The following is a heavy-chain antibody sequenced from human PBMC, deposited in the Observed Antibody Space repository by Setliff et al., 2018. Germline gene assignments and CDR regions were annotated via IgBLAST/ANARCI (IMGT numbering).Heavy chain of an antibody. CDR3: ARGWGVITIFGMDYYMDV. CDR2: IIPIFGTA. Sequence: GASVKVSCKASGGTFSSYANSWVRQAPGQGLEWMGKIIPIFGTANYAQKFQGRVTIIADKSTSTAYMELSSLRSEDTAVYYCARGWGVITIFGMDYYMDVWGKGTTVTVSS. CDR1: GGTFSSYA. V-gene: IGHV1-69*06. D-gene: IGHD3-3*01. J-gene: IGHJ6*03.